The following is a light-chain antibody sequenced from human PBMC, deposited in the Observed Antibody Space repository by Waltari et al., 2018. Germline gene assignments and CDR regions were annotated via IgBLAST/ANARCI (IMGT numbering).Light chain of an antibody. Sequence: QLVLTQSPSASASLGASVKLTCTLSSGHSNNIIAWLQQQPEKGPRYLMKVNSDGSHSKGDEIPARFSGSSSGAERYLTISSLQSEDEADYYCQSGGHGTWVFGGGTKLTVL. CDR3: QSGGHGTWV. J-gene: IGLJ3*02. CDR2: VNSDGSH. CDR1: SGHSNNI. V-gene: IGLV4-69*01.